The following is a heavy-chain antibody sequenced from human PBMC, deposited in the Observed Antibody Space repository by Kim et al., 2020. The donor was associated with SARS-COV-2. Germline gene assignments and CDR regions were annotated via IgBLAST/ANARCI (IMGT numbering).Heavy chain of an antibody. V-gene: IGHV1-24*01. J-gene: IGHJ4*02. CDR3: ATLDSSGYYKEYYFDY. D-gene: IGHD3-22*01. Sequence: ASVKVSCKVSGYTLTELSMHWVRQAPGKGLEWRGGFDPEDGETIYAQRFQGRVTMTEDTSTDTAYMELSSLRSEDTGVYYCATLDSSGYYKEYYFDYWGQGTLVTVSS. CDR1: GYTLTELS. CDR2: FDPEDGET.